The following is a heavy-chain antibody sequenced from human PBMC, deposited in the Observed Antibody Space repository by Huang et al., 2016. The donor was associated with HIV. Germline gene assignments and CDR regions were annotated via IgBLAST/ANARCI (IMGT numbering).Heavy chain of an antibody. J-gene: IGHJ6*02. D-gene: IGHD3-16*01. Sequence: QVRLEQWGEGSLKPSETLSLACAVYGASFSIYFWSWVRQYPDKRLQWIGVINPGGSSNYITGFKVRVVMAVNTHMIQFSLTLRRILAADLSIYYCASLPTPSYYDTWSISPVEEDFFYFILDLWGRGTPVTVS. CDR3: ASLPTPSYYDTWSISPVEEDFFYFILDL. CDR1: GASFSIYF. CDR2: INPGGSS. V-gene: IGHV4-34*02.